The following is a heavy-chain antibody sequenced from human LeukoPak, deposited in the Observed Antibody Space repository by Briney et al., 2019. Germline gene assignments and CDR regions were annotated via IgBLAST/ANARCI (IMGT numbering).Heavy chain of an antibody. CDR3: ARITAMVPEYDAFDI. V-gene: IGHV4-30-4*02. D-gene: IGHD5-18*01. CDR1: GGSISSGDYY. Sequence: SETLSLTCTVSGGSISSGDYYWSWIRQPPGKGLEWIGYIYYSGSTYYNPSLKSRVTISVDTSKNQFSLKLSSVTAADTAVYYCARITAMVPEYDAFDIWGQGTMVTVSS. CDR2: IYYSGST. J-gene: IGHJ3*02.